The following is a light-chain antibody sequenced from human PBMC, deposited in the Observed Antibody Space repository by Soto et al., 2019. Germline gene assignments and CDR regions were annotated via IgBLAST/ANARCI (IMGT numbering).Light chain of an antibody. CDR2: TAS. CDR1: QGIRSW. CDR3: QQYNSYSPT. Sequence: IQLTQSPSSVSASVGDRDTITCRASQGIRSWLAWYQQKPGKAPNLLIYTASRLESGVPSRFRGSGSETEFTLTISGLQPGDSETYYCQQYNSYSPTFGQGTKVDIK. J-gene: IGKJ1*01. V-gene: IGKV1-5*03.